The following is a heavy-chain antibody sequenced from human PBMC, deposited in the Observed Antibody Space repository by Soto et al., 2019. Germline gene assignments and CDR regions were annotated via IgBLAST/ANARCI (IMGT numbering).Heavy chain of an antibody. J-gene: IGHJ4*02. CDR2: ISGGGDGT. CDR3: AKETAIVGEPCFDY. CDR1: GFTFFNYA. V-gene: IGHV3-23*01. D-gene: IGHD1-26*01. Sequence: VQVLESGGGLVQPGGSLRLSCAASGFTFFNYAMSWVRQAPGKGLEWVSGISGGGDGTYYADSVKGRFTISRDNSKNTLYLQMNSLRAEDTAVYYCAKETAIVGEPCFDYWGQGTLVTVSS.